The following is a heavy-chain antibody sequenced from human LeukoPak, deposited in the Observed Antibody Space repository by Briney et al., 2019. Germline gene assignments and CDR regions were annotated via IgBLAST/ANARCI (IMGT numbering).Heavy chain of an antibody. V-gene: IGHV4-39*07. J-gene: IGHJ3*02. CDR3: ARIRCREDYGDYTPDAFDI. CDR2: IYYSGST. Sequence: SQTLSLTCTVSGGSISSSSYYWGWIRQPPGKGLEWIGSIYYSGSTYYNPSLKSRVTISVDTSKNQFSLKLSSVTAADTAVYYCARIRCREDYGDYTPDAFDIWGQGTMVTVSS. D-gene: IGHD4-17*01. CDR1: GGSISSSSYY.